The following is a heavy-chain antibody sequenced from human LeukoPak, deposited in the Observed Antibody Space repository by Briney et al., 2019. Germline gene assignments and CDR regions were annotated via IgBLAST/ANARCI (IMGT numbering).Heavy chain of an antibody. CDR1: GFTFSSYA. Sequence: PGGSLRLSCAASGFTFSSYAMSWVRQAPGKGLEWVSAISGSGGGTYYADSVKGRFTISRDNSKNTLYLQMSSLRAEDTAVYYCAKDRVSGDGYNSLDYWGQGTLVTVSS. V-gene: IGHV3-23*01. J-gene: IGHJ4*02. CDR2: ISGSGGGT. D-gene: IGHD5-24*01. CDR3: AKDRVSGDGYNSLDY.